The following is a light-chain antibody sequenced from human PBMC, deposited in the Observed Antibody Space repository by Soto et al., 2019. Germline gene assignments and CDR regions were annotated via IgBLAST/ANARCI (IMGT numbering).Light chain of an antibody. J-gene: IGKJ5*01. CDR3: QQYSTYPIT. Sequence: DIQMTQSPSTLSASVGDRVTITCRASQSISSWLAWYHQKPGKAPKLLIYKASTLESGVPSRFSGSGSGTEFTLTISSLQPDDFATYYCQQYSTYPITFGQGTRLEIK. V-gene: IGKV1-5*03. CDR1: QSISSW. CDR2: KAS.